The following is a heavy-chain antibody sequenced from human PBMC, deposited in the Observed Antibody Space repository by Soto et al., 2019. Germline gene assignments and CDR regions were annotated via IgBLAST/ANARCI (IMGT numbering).Heavy chain of an antibody. CDR3: ASIVVVPAARGPAYYYYGMDV. CDR1: GGTFSSYA. Sequence: SVKVSCKASGGTFSSYAISWVRQAPGQGLEWMGGIIPIFGTANYAQKFQGRVTITADESTSTAYMELSSLRSEDTAVYYCASIVVVPAARGPAYYYYGMDVWCQGTTVTVSS. J-gene: IGHJ6*02. V-gene: IGHV1-69*13. CDR2: IIPIFGTA. D-gene: IGHD2-2*01.